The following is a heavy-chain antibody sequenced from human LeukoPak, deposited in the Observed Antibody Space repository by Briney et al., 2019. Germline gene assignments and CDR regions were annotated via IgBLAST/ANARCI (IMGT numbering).Heavy chain of an antibody. CDR3: SRHLPYSFGYCDC. D-gene: IGHD5-18*01. J-gene: IGHJ4*02. CDR2: IYYSGST. V-gene: IGHV4-39*01. CDR1: GGSISSSSYY. Sequence: SETLSLTCTVSGGSISSSSYYWAWIRQPPGKGLEWIGTIYYSGSTYYNPSLKSRVTVSVDTSKNQFSLKLSSVTAADTAVYYCSRHLPYSFGYCDCWGQGTLVTVSS.